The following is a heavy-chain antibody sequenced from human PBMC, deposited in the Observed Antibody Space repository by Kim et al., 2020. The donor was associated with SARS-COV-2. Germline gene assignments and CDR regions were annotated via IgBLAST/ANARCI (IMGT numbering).Heavy chain of an antibody. D-gene: IGHD3-22*01. CDR2: I. J-gene: IGHJ4*02. V-gene: IGHV3-21*01. Sequence: IYYADSVKRRFTISRDNANNSLYLLMNSLRAEDTAVYYCARARDSSLGGYWGQGTLVTVSS. CDR3: ARARDSSLGGY.